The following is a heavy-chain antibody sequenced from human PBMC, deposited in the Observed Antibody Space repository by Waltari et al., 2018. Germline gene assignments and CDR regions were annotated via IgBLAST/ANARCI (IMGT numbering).Heavy chain of an antibody. Sequence: EVQLVESGGGLVKPGGSLRLSCAASGFTFSNAWMSWVRQAPGKGLEWVGRLKRKTEGGTTYYAAPVKGRLTISRDDSKNKLYMQMNSLKTEDTAVYYCTTVRAAAGTYYYYYMDVWGKGTTVTISS. CDR2: LKRKTEGGTT. CDR1: GFTFSNAW. J-gene: IGHJ6*03. V-gene: IGHV3-15*01. D-gene: IGHD6-13*01. CDR3: TTVRAAAGTYYYYYMDV.